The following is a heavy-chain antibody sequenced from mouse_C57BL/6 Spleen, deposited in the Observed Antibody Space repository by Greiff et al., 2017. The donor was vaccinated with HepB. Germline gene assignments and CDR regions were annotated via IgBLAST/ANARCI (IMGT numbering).Heavy chain of an antibody. Sequence: QVQLKESGAELVKPGASVKLSCKASGYTFTSYWMQWVKQRPGQGLEWIGEIDPSDSYTNYNQKFKGKATLTVDTSSSTAYMQLSSLTSEDSAVYYCASDDYDGAYWGQGTLVTVSA. CDR1: GYTFTSYW. CDR3: ASDDYDGAY. D-gene: IGHD2-4*01. V-gene: IGHV1-50*01. CDR2: IDPSDSYT. J-gene: IGHJ3*01.